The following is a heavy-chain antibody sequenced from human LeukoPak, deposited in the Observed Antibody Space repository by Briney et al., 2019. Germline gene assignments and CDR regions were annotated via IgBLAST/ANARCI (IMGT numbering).Heavy chain of an antibody. Sequence: PGRSLRLSCAASGFTFSSYAMHWVRQAPGKGLEWVAVISYDGSNKYYADSVKGRFTISRDNSKNTLYLQMNSLRAEDTAVYYCATTMIVVVITPYFQHWGQGTLVTVSS. J-gene: IGHJ1*01. V-gene: IGHV3-30-3*01. CDR2: ISYDGSNK. CDR3: ATTMIVVVITPYFQH. D-gene: IGHD3-22*01. CDR1: GFTFSSYA.